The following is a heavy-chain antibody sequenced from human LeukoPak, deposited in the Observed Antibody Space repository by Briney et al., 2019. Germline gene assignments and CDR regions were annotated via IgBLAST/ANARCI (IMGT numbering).Heavy chain of an antibody. CDR2: IWYDGSKK. V-gene: IGHV3-33*08. CDR1: GFTFSSYG. D-gene: IGHD1-1*01. CDR3: ARYNSGTIDY. J-gene: IGHJ4*02. Sequence: GGSLRLSCSASGFTFSSYGMHWVRQAPGKGLEWVAVIWYDGSKKYYADSVKGRFTISRDNSKNTLYLQMDSLRAEDTAVYYCARYNSGTIDYWAQGTLVTVFS.